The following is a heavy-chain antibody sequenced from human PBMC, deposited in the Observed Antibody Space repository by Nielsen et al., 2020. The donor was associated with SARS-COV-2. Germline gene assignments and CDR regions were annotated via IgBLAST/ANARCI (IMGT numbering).Heavy chain of an antibody. CDR3: AKVKLKLLREWQYSYFDY. CDR1: GFTFSSYS. D-gene: IGHD1-26*01. J-gene: IGHJ4*02. CDR2: ISSSSSYI. V-gene: IGHV3-21*01. Sequence: GESLKISCAASGFTFSSYSMNWVRQAPGKGLEWVSSISSSSSYIYYADSVKGRFTISRDNAKNSLYLQMNSLRAEDTAVYYCAKVKLKLLREWQYSYFDYWGQGTLVTVSS.